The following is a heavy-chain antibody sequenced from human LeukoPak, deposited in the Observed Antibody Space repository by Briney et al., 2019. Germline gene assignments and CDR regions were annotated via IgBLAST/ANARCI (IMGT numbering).Heavy chain of an antibody. CDR3: ARDRSAIFGVPEPDAFDI. J-gene: IGHJ3*02. V-gene: IGHV4-59*01. Sequence: SETLSLTCTVSGGSISSYYWSWIRQPPGKGLEWIGYIYYSGSTNYNPSLKSRVTISVDTSKNQFSLKLSPVTAADTAVYYCARDRSAIFGVPEPDAFDIWGQGTMVTVSS. CDR1: GGSISSYY. CDR2: IYYSGST. D-gene: IGHD3-3*01.